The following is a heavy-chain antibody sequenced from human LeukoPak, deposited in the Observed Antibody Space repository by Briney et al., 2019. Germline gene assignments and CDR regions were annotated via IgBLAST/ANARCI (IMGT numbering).Heavy chain of an antibody. V-gene: IGHV1-8*01. CDR2: VSPKTGDR. D-gene: IGHD3-22*01. J-gene: IGHJ4*02. CDR3: ARAEGDYYDSSGYYYAKLNY. Sequence: ASVKVSCTASGYSFSNFHINWVRQASGQGLEWIGWVSPKTGDRGYALKFQGRVTMTSDTSETTVYMEVSSLTSEDTAVYYCARAEGDYYDSSGYYYAKLNYWGQGTLVTVSS. CDR1: GYSFSNFH.